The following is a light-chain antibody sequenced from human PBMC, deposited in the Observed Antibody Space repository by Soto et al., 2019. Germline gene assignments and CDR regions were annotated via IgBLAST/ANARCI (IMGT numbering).Light chain of an antibody. CDR2: DAS. J-gene: IGKJ1*01. CDR3: QQYNSYST. V-gene: IGKV1-5*01. CDR1: QSISNR. Sequence: DIPMTQSPSTLSASVGDGVTITCRASQSISNRLAWYQQRPGKAPKYLIYDASTLDSGVPSRFSGSGSGTEFTLTISSLQPDDFATYYCQQYNSYSTFGQGTKVDIK.